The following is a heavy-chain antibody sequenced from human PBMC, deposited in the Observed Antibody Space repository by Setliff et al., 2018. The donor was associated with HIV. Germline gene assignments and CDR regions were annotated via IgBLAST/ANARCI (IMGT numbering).Heavy chain of an antibody. CDR2: NNNHNDNT. Sequence: ASVQVSCKASGYTFTSYGMNWVRQVPGQGLEWMGWNNNHNDNTNYAQKFQDRVTMTTDTSTTTAYLELRSLRPDDTAVYYCALTLAAQLVGLNWGQGTAVTVSS. CDR1: GYTFTSYG. V-gene: IGHV1-18*01. CDR3: ALTLAAQLVGLN. J-gene: IGHJ4*02. D-gene: IGHD6-13*01.